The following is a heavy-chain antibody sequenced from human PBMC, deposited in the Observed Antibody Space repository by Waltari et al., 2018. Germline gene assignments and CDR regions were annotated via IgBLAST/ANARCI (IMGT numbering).Heavy chain of an antibody. J-gene: IGHJ4*02. CDR1: GDSMTRTYW. CDR2: IHGSGRT. Sequence: QLQLQQSGPGLVKPSESLSLTCAVSGDSMTRTYWWNWVRQPPGKGLEWIGQIHGSGRTNYNPSLESRVTVSIDTSNNQFSLKVSYATAADTAVYYCARDRGRGLYLDSWGQGTLVTVSP. CDR3: ARDRGRGLYLDS. V-gene: IGHV4-4*02. D-gene: IGHD2-15*01.